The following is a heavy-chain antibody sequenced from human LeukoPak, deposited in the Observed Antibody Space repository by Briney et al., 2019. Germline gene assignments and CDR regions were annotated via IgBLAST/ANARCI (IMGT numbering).Heavy chain of an antibody. CDR3: ARKYSSDWYDNYYYGMDV. V-gene: IGHV3-30-3*01. CDR1: GLTFSSYA. Sequence: PGGSLRLSCAASGLTFSSYAMHWVRQAPGKGLEWVAVISYDGSNKYYADSVKGRFTISRDNSKNTLYLQMNSLRAEDTAVYYCARKYSSDWYDNYYYGMDVWGQGTTVTVSS. D-gene: IGHD6-19*01. J-gene: IGHJ6*02. CDR2: ISYDGSNK.